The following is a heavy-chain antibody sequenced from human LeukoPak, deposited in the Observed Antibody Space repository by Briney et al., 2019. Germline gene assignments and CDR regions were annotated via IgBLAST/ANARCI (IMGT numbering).Heavy chain of an antibody. CDR1: GFTFSSYG. CDR3: AREGSGSYYDYYYYGMDV. D-gene: IGHD1-26*01. CDR2: IWYDGSNK. V-gene: IGHV3-33*01. J-gene: IGHJ6*02. Sequence: GGSLRLSCAASGFTFSSYGMHWVRQAPGKGLEWVAVIWYDGSNKYYAGSVKGRFTISRDNSRNTLYLQMNSLRAEDTAVYYCAREGSGSYYDYYYYGMDVWGQGTTVTVSS.